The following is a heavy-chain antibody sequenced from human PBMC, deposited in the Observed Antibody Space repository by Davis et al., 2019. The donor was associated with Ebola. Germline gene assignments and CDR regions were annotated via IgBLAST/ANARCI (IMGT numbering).Heavy chain of an antibody. V-gene: IGHV1-69*06. Sequence: SVKVSCKASGGTFSSYAISWVRQAPGQGLEWMGGIIPIFGTANYAQKFQVRVTITADKSTSTAYMELSSLRSDDTAVYYCASNTGYYGMDVWGQGTTVTVSS. CDR1: GGTFSSYA. CDR2: IIPIFGTA. J-gene: IGHJ6*02. D-gene: IGHD4-17*01. CDR3: ASNTGYYGMDV.